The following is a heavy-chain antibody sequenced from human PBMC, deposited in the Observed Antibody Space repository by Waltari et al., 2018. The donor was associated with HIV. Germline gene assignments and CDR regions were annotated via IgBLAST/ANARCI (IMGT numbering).Heavy chain of an antibody. CDR3: ATSVESYDFWSGAYYFDY. V-gene: IGHV3-74*01. CDR1: GFTFSSYW. Sequence: EVQVVESGGGLVQPGGTLRLSCAASGFTFSSYWMHWVRQVPGKGLEWVARINTEGSSTSYAHSGEGRCTISRDNAKNTLFLQLYSLRAEDTAVYYCATSVESYDFWSGAYYFDYWGQGTLVTVSS. CDR2: INTEGSST. D-gene: IGHD3-3*01. J-gene: IGHJ4*02.